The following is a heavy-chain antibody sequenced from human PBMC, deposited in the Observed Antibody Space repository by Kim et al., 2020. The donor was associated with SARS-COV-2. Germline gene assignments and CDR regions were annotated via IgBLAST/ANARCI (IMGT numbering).Heavy chain of an antibody. CDR1: GFTFTMYS. Sequence: GGSLRLSCAASGFTFTMYSMHWVRQAPGKGLEWVAFISFDGSNTDYADSVKGRFTVSRDSSKNTVFLEMSRLRLADTALYFCARDPIYASGRGYFASWGPGTLVTVSS. CDR3: ARDPIYASGRGYFAS. D-gene: IGHD6-19*01. J-gene: IGHJ4*02. V-gene: IGHV3-30-3*01. CDR2: ISFDGSNT.